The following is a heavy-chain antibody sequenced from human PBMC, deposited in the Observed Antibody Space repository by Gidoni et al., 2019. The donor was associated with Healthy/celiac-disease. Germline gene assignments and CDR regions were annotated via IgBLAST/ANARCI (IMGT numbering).Heavy chain of an antibody. Sequence: QVQLQQWGAGLLKPSENLSLTCAVYGGSFSGYYWSWIRQPPGKGLEWIGEITHSGSTNYNPSLKSRVTISVDTSKNQFSLKLSSVTAADTAVYYCARSRAPGGYCSSTSCYKGGWFDPWGQGTLVTVSS. CDR1: GGSFSGYY. CDR2: ITHSGST. V-gene: IGHV4-34*01. CDR3: ARSRAPGGYCSSTSCYKGGWFDP. D-gene: IGHD2-2*02. J-gene: IGHJ5*02.